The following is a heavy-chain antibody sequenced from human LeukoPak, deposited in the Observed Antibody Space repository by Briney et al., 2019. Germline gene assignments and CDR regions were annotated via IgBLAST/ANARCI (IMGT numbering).Heavy chain of an antibody. D-gene: IGHD3-10*01. CDR2: IYYSGST. CDR1: GGSLSSYF. Sequence: SETLSLTCTVSGGSLSSYFWSWFRQPPGKGLEWIGYIYYSGSTNYIPSLKSRVTISLDTSKNQFSLKLGSVTAADTAVYYCARLELRHLAMDVWGQGTTVTVSS. V-gene: IGHV4-59*08. CDR3: ARLELRHLAMDV. J-gene: IGHJ6*02.